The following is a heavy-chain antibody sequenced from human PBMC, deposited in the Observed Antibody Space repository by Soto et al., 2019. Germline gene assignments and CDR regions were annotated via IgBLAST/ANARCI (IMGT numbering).Heavy chain of an antibody. V-gene: IGHV3-74*01. J-gene: IGHJ3*01. CDR2: INSDGSST. CDR3: ARPQDLPDDVFDV. CDR1: GFTFTNYW. Sequence: EMQLVESGGGLVQPGGSLRLSCAASGFTFTNYWMQWVRQAPGKGLVWVSRINSDGSSTSHADSVKGRFTISRDNAKNTLYLQMSSLRAEDTAVYYCARPQDLPDDVFDVWGRGTVVTVSS.